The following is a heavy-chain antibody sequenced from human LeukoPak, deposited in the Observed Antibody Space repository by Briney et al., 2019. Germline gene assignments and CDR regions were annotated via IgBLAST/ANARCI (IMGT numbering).Heavy chain of an antibody. J-gene: IGHJ5*02. CDR3: TQNSGSYP. CDR2: IKSKTDGGTT. Sequence: PGGSLRLSCAASGFTFSSYDMTWVRQAPGKGLEWVGRIKSKTDGGTTDYAAPVKGRFTISRDDSKSTLYLQMNSLKTEDTAVYYCTQNSGSYPWGQGTLVTVSS. D-gene: IGHD1-26*01. V-gene: IGHV3-15*01. CDR1: GFTFSSYD.